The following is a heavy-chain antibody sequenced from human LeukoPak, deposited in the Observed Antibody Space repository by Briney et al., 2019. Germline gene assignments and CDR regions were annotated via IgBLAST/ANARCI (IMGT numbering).Heavy chain of an antibody. D-gene: IGHD6-19*01. CDR1: GLTVSSNY. Sequence: GGSLRLSCAASGLTVSSNYMTWVRQAPGKGLEWVSVIYRGGNTYYADPVKGRFTISRDTSKNTVYLQMNSLRAEDTAVYYCANEGSGRYWGQGTLVTVSS. CDR3: ANEGSGRY. V-gene: IGHV3-53*05. J-gene: IGHJ4*02. CDR2: IYRGGNT.